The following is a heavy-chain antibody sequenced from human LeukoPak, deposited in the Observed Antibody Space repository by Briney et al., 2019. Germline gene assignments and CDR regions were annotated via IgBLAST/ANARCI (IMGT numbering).Heavy chain of an antibody. D-gene: IGHD6-13*01. CDR1: GFTFSGSW. CDR2: INSDGSST. J-gene: IGHJ6*03. Sequence: PGGSLRLSCAVSGFTFSGSWMTWVRQAPGKGLVWVSRINSDGSSTTYADSVKGRFTISRDNAKNTLYLQMNSLRAEDTAVYYCARSAAAGFSYYSYYLDVWGKGTTVTIFS. V-gene: IGHV3-74*01. CDR3: ARSAAAGFSYYSYYLDV.